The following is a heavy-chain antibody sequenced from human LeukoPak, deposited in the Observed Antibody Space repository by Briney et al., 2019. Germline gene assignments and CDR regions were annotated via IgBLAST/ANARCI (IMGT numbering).Heavy chain of an antibody. CDR3: ARGYGIAAAGPPLFDY. CDR1: GGSFSGYY. V-gene: IGHV4-34*01. Sequence: SETLSLTCAVYGGSFSGYYWSWIRQPPGKGLEWIGEINHSGSTSYNPSLKSRVTISVDTSKNQFSLKLSSVTAADTAVYYCARGYGIAAAGPPLFDYWGQGTLVTVSS. J-gene: IGHJ4*02. D-gene: IGHD6-13*01. CDR2: INHSGST.